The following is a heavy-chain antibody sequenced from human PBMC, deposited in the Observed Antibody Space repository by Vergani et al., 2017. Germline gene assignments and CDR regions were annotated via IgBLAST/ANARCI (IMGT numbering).Heavy chain of an antibody. CDR2: VDPEDGET. V-gene: IGHV1-69-2*01. CDR3: ATPQTVATRGIEV. CDR1: GYTFTDHY. Sequence: EVQLVQSGAEVKKPGATMKISCKVSGYTFTDHYMHWVKQAPGKGLEWMGLVDPEDGETIYAEKFKGRVTIAADTSTDTAHLELSSLRSGDTAVYYCATPQTVATRGIEVWGQGTTVIVSS. D-gene: IGHD5-12*01. J-gene: IGHJ6*02.